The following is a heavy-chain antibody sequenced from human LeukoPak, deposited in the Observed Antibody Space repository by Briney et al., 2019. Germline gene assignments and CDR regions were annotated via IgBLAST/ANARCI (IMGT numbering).Heavy chain of an antibody. CDR2: INWNGGST. Sequence: GGSLRPSCAASGFTFDDYGMSWVRQAPGKGLEWVSGINWNGGSTGYADSVKGRFTISRDNAKNSLYLQLNSLRAEDTALYYCARGYSGYGPSDYWGQGTLVTVSS. V-gene: IGHV3-20*04. CDR3: ARGYSGYGPSDY. J-gene: IGHJ4*02. D-gene: IGHD5-12*01. CDR1: GFTFDDYG.